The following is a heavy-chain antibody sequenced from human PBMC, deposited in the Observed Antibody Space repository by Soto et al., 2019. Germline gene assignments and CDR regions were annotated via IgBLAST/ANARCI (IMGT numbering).Heavy chain of an antibody. CDR1: DFSFTSHG. D-gene: IGHD2-2*01. CDR2: VSLYNGNT. Sequence: QIQLVQSGPEVKKPGASMKVSCKAYDFSFTSHGISWVRQAPGQGLEWMGWVSLYNGNTNYAQQFQGRVTMTTDTSTSTAYMELRSLRSDDTAMYFCAIYHLELFRFDYWGQGTLVTVSS. J-gene: IGHJ4*02. CDR3: AIYHLELFRFDY. V-gene: IGHV1-18*04.